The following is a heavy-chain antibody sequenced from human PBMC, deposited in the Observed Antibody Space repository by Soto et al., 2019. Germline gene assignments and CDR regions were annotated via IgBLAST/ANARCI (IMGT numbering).Heavy chain of an antibody. Sequence: QVQLQESGPGLVKPSQTLSLTCTVSGGSISSGGYYWSWIRQHPGKGLEWIGYIYYSGSTYYNPSPTSRVTISVDTSKNQFSLKLSSVAAADTAVYYCARDAGDFWSGPHLGYFDYWGQGTLVTVSS. CDR1: GGSISSGGYY. CDR3: ARDAGDFWSGPHLGYFDY. V-gene: IGHV4-31*03. D-gene: IGHD3-3*01. J-gene: IGHJ4*02. CDR2: IYYSGST.